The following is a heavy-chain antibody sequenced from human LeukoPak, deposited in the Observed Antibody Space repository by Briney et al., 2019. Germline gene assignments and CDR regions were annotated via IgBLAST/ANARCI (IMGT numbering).Heavy chain of an antibody. V-gene: IGHV3-53*01. CDR2: IHSGGTT. Sequence: GGSLRFSCAASGFTVSNNYMSWVRQAPGKGLEWVSVIHSGGTTNYADSVQGRFTISRNNSKTTVYLHMNSLRAEDTAVYYCARDSDSGYGPFASWGQGTLVTVSS. D-gene: IGHD5-12*01. CDR1: GFTVSNNY. J-gene: IGHJ4*02. CDR3: ARDSDSGYGPFAS.